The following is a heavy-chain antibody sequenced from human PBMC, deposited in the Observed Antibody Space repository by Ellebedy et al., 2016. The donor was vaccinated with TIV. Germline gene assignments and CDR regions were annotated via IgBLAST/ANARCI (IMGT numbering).Heavy chain of an antibody. CDR2: INQDVSDK. Sequence: GESLKISCVGSGFSFSSYWMTWVRQTPGMGLEWVANINQDVSDKYYVDSLRGRFTISRDNAKNSLFLQMNSLRAEDTAVYYCATDGSYGDYLSPAHASVMWGQGTLVSVSS. D-gene: IGHD4-17*01. CDR3: ATDGSYGDYLSPAHASVM. V-gene: IGHV3-7*01. J-gene: IGHJ3*02. CDR1: GFSFSSYW.